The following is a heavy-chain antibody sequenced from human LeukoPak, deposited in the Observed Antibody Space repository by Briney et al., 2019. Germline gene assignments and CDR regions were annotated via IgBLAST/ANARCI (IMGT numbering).Heavy chain of an antibody. CDR3: ARLYYDFWSGLPPNYYYMDV. CDR1: GGSISSSSYY. CDR2: IYDSGST. Sequence: SETLSLTCTVSGGSISSSSYYWGWIRQPPGKGLEWIGSIYDSGSTYYNPSLKSRVTISVDTSKNQFSLKLSSVTAADTAVYYCARLYYDFWSGLPPNYYYMDVWGKGTTVTVSS. V-gene: IGHV4-39*01. D-gene: IGHD3-3*01. J-gene: IGHJ6*03.